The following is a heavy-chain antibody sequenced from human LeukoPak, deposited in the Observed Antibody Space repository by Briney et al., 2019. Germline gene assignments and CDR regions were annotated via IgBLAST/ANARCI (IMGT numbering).Heavy chain of an antibody. CDR2: IYGGGST. CDR3: AKDYYDSSGEWVFDY. CDR1: GFTVSSNY. V-gene: IGHV3-53*01. J-gene: IGHJ4*02. Sequence: GGSLRLSCAASGFTVSSNYVSWVRQAPGKGLEWVSVIYGGGSTYYADSVKGRFTISRDNSKNTLYLQMNSLRAEDTAVYYCAKDYYDSSGEWVFDYWGQGTLVTVSS. D-gene: IGHD3-22*01.